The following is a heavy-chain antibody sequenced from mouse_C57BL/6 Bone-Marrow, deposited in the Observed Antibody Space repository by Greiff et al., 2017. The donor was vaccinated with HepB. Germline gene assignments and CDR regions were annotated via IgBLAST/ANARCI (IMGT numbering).Heavy chain of an antibody. Sequence: QVQLQQSGAELAKPGASVKLSCKASGYTFTSYWMHWVKQRPGQGLEWIGYINPSSGYTKYNQKFKDKATLTADKSSSTAYMRLSSLTYEDSAVYYCASDYYGSPPFAYWGQGTLVTVSA. J-gene: IGHJ3*01. CDR1: GYTFTSYW. V-gene: IGHV1-7*01. CDR2: INPSSGYT. D-gene: IGHD1-1*01. CDR3: ASDYYGSPPFAY.